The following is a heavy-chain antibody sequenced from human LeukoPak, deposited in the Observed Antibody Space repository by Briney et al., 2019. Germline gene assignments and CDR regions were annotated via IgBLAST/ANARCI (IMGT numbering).Heavy chain of an antibody. D-gene: IGHD6-6*01. CDR2: IIPIFGTA. V-gene: IGHV1-69*13. J-gene: IGHJ4*02. Sequence: ASVKVSCKASGGTFSSYAISWVRQAPGQGLEWMGGIIPIFGTANYAQKFQGRVMITADESTSTAYMELSSLRSEDTAVYYCARGSRPMGSSSTDFFDYWGQGTLVTVSS. CDR3: ARGSRPMGSSSTDFFDY. CDR1: GGTFSSYA.